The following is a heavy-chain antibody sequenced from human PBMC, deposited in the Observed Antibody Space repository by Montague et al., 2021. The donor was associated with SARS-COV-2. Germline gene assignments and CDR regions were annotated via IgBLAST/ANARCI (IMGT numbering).Heavy chain of an antibody. D-gene: IGHD3-3*01. Sequence: SLRLSCAASGFTFSSYWMSWVRQAPGTGLEWVANIKQDGSEKYYVDSVKGRFTISRDNAKNSLYLQMNSLRAEDTAVYYCARDRGSYYDFWSGYWYMDVWGKGTTVTVSS. CDR2: IKQDGSEK. CDR1: GFTFSSYW. V-gene: IGHV3-7*01. J-gene: IGHJ6*03. CDR3: ARDRGSYYDFWSGYWYMDV.